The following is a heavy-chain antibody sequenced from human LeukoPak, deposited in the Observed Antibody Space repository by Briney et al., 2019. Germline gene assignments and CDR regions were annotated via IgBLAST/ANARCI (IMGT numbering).Heavy chain of an antibody. Sequence: PGGSLRLSCAASGFTVSSNYMSWVRQAPGKGLEWVSVIYSGGSTYYADSVKGRFTISRDNSKNTLYLQMNSLRAEDTAVYYCARERGNNWFDPWGQGTLVTVSS. D-gene: IGHD3-16*01. V-gene: IGHV3-53*01. CDR1: GFTVSSNY. J-gene: IGHJ5*02. CDR3: ARERGNNWFDP. CDR2: IYSGGST.